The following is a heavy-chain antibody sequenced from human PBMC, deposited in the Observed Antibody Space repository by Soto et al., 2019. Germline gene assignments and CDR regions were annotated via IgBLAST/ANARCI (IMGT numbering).Heavy chain of an antibody. CDR1: GYTLTELS. D-gene: IGHD6-13*01. CDR2: FDPEDGET. Sequence: ASVKVSCKVSGYTLTELSMHWVRQAPGKGLEWMGGFDPEDGETIYAQKFQGRVTMTEVTSTDTAYMELSSLRSEDTSLYYCAIGARIAAAGTAYWGQGTLVTVSS. V-gene: IGHV1-24*01. CDR3: AIGARIAAAGTAY. J-gene: IGHJ4*02.